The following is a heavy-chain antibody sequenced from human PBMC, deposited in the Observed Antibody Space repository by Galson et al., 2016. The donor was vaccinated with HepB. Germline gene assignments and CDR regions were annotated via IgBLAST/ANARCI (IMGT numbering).Heavy chain of an antibody. D-gene: IGHD2-2*01. CDR2: TRTRKNRYVT. CDR3: ARQLPSGTYCSSAGCELDS. Sequence: SLRLSCAASGFTFSVSALHWVRQAPGKGLEWVGRTRTRKNRYVTSYAASVKGRFTISRDDLKDTAYLQINSLQVEDTAVYYCARQLPSGTYCSSAGCELDSWGRGTLVTVSS. V-gene: IGHV3-73*01. J-gene: IGHJ4*02. CDR1: GFTFSVSA.